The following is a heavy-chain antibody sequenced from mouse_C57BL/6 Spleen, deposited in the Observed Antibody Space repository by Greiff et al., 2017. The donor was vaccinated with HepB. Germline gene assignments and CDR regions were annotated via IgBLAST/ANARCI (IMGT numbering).Heavy chain of an antibody. Sequence: VQLQQSGAELVMPGASVKLSCKASGYTFTSYWMHWVKQRPGQGLEWIGEIDPSDSYTNYNQKFKGKSTLTVDKSSSTAYMQLSSLTSEDSAVYYCATGNHSYWGQGTTLTVSS. J-gene: IGHJ2*01. CDR3: ATGNHSY. D-gene: IGHD2-1*01. CDR2: IDPSDSYT. V-gene: IGHV1-69*01. CDR1: GYTFTSYW.